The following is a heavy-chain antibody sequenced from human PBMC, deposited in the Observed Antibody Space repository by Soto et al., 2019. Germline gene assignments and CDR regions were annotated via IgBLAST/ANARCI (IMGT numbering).Heavy chain of an antibody. D-gene: IGHD1-26*01. CDR2: IIPIFGTA. CDR3: ARASYSGSYYPLFDY. V-gene: IGHV1-69*01. J-gene: IGHJ4*02. CDR1: GGTFSNYA. Sequence: QVQLVQSGAEVKKPGSSVKVSCKASGGTFSNYAISWVRQAPGQGLEWMGGIIPIFGTANNAQKFQGRVTITADESTSTAYMELSSLRSEDTAVYYCARASYSGSYYPLFDYWGQGTLVTVSS.